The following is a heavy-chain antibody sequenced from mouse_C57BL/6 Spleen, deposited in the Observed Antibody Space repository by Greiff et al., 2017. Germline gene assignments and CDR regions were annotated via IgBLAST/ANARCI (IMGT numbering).Heavy chain of an antibody. D-gene: IGHD2-2*01. J-gene: IGHJ4*01. CDR1: GYTFTSYW. V-gene: IGHV1-64*01. Sequence: QVQLQQPGAELVKPGASVKLSCKASGYTFTSYWMHWVKQRPGQGLEWIGMIHPNSGSTNYNEKFKSKATLTVDKSSSTAYMQLSSLTSEDSAVYYCATMVTTGDARDYWGQGTSVTVSS. CDR2: IHPNSGST. CDR3: ATMVTTGDARDY.